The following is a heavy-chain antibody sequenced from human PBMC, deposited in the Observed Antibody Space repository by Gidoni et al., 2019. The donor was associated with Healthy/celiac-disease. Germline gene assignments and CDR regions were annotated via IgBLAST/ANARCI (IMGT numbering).Heavy chain of an antibody. D-gene: IGHD6-13*01. CDR3: ARDLGSSSWYAPYYYGMDV. V-gene: IGHV4-39*07. CDR1: GGSISSSSYY. CDR2: IYYSGST. J-gene: IGHJ6*02. Sequence: QLQLQESGPGLVKPSETLSLTCTVSGGSISSSSYYWGWIRQPPGKGLEWIGSIYYSGSTYYNPSLKSRVTISVDTSKNQFSLKLSSVTAADTAVYYCARDLGSSSWYAPYYYGMDVWGQGTTVTVSS.